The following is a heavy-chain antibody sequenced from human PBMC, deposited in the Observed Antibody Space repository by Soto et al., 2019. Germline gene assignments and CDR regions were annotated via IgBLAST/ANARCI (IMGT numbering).Heavy chain of an antibody. V-gene: IGHV3-23*01. CDR2: VGGSDTDK. Sequence: PGGSLRLSCAASGFSFSAYAMSGVRQAPGKGLQWVSGVGGSDTDKHYADSVRGRFTVSRDNSKNTLYLQMNSLRVDDTAVCYCAKDATAVNGVWDPFDMWGQGPEVTVSS. CDR1: GFSFSAYA. CDR3: AKDATAVNGVWDPFDM. D-gene: IGHD2-8*01. J-gene: IGHJ3*02.